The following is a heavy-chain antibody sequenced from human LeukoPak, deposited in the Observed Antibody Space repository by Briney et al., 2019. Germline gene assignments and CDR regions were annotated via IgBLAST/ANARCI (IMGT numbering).Heavy chain of an antibody. V-gene: IGHV7-4-1*02. CDR1: GYTFTRYA. D-gene: IGHD5-18*01. J-gene: IGHJ4*02. CDR3: ARAHPGYSYGPPFIDY. CDR2: INIKTGNP. Sequence: ASVKVSCKASGYTFTRYAVNWVRQAPGQGLEWMGWINIKTGNPTYAQGFTGRFVFSLDTSVTTAYLQISNLKDKDTAVYYCARAHPGYSYGPPFIDYWGQGTLVTVSS.